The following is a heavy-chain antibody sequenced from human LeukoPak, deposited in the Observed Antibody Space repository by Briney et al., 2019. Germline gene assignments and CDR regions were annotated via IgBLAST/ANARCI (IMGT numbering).Heavy chain of an antibody. CDR3: ARHSSDFWSGYYTNYYGVDV. V-gene: IGHV4-61*01. CDR2: IYYSGST. D-gene: IGHD3-3*01. J-gene: IGHJ6*02. CDR1: GASLTSPTYY. Sequence: PSETLSLTCTVSGASLTSPTYYQWSWIRQSPGKGLEWIGYIYYSGSTNYNPSLKSRLTISVDTSKNQFSLRLSSVTAADTAVYYCARHSSDFWSGYYTNYYGVDVWGRGTTVTVSS.